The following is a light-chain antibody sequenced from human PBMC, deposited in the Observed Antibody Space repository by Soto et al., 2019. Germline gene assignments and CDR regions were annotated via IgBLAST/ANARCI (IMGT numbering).Light chain of an antibody. CDR1: QSISDP. V-gene: IGKV3-15*01. Sequence: EIVMTRSPATLSVSPGERATLSCRASQSISDPLAWYQQKPGQAPRLLIYGASKRATGFPARFSGSGSGTDFTLTISSLQSEDFAVYYCQQYNNWPWTFGQGTKVDIK. J-gene: IGKJ1*01. CDR2: GAS. CDR3: QQYNNWPWT.